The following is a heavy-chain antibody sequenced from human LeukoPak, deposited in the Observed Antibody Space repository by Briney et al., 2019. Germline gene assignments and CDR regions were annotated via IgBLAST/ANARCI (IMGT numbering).Heavy chain of an antibody. D-gene: IGHD6-6*01. Sequence: PSETLSLTCTVSGSSISSGSYSWSWIRQPAGKGLEWIGRIYTSGSTNYNPSLKSRVTISVDTSKNQFSLKLSSVTAADTAVYYCARHEQQLVWVDYYYYMDVWGKGTTVTVSS. V-gene: IGHV4-61*02. CDR1: GSSISSGSYS. CDR3: ARHEQQLVWVDYYYYMDV. CDR2: IYTSGST. J-gene: IGHJ6*03.